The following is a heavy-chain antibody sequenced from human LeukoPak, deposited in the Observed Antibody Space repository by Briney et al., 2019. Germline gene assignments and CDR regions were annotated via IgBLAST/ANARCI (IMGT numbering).Heavy chain of an antibody. V-gene: IGHV4-38-2*02. CDR1: GYSISSGYY. CDR3: ASDPVNQRTPFDY. D-gene: IGHD1-14*01. J-gene: IGHJ4*02. Sequence: SETLSLTCTVSGYSISSGYYWGWIRQPPGKGLEWIGSIYHSGSTYYNPSLKSRVTISVDTSKNQFSLKLSSVTAADTAVYYCASDPVNQRTPFDYWGQGTLVTVSS. CDR2: IYHSGST.